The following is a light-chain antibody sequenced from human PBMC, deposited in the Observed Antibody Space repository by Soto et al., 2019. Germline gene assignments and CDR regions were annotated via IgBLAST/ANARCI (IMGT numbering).Light chain of an antibody. CDR1: QNIGSF. J-gene: IGKJ5*01. CDR2: SAF. Sequence: DTQMTQSPSTISAAIGNRGIFTSRASQNIGSFLNWYQQKPGEAPRLLVYSAFRIQSGVPSRFNASGSGTDFTLSISSLQPEDFSTYYCQQGSTTPITFGLGTRLEIK. V-gene: IGKV1-39*01. CDR3: QQGSTTPIT.